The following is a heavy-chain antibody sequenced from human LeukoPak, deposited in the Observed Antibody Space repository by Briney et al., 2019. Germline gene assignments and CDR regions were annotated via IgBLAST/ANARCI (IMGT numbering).Heavy chain of an antibody. CDR3: ARNWFDP. CDR2: IYSGGST. Sequence: GGSLRLSCAASGFTVGSDYMSWVRQAPGKGLEWVSVIYSGGSTYYADFVKGRFTISRDKSKNTVYLQMNSLRFEDTAMYYCARNWFDPWGQGTLVTVSS. J-gene: IGHJ5*02. CDR1: GFTVGSDY. V-gene: IGHV3-53*05.